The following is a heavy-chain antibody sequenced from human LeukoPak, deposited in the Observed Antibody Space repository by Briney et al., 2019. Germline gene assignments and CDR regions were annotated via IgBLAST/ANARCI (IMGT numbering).Heavy chain of an antibody. CDR1: GYSFTSYW. V-gene: IGHV5-51*01. D-gene: IGHD2-15*01. CDR3: ARLRTQTPHISENSCWYYYYGMDV. Sequence: GESLKISCKGSGYSFTSYWIGWVRQMPGKGLEWMGIIYPGDSDTRYSPSFQGQVNISADKSISTAYLQWSSLKASDTAMYYCARLRTQTPHISENSCWYYYYGMDVWGQGTTVTVSS. CDR2: IYPGDSDT. J-gene: IGHJ6*02.